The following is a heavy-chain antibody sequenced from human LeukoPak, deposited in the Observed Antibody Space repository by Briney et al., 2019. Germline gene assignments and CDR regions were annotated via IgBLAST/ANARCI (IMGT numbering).Heavy chain of an antibody. D-gene: IGHD3-3*02. CDR1: GGSFSGYY. CDR2: INHSGST. V-gene: IGHV4-34*01. J-gene: IGHJ5*02. Sequence: PSETLSLTCAVYGGSFSGYYWSWIRQPPGKGLEWIGEINHSGSTNYNPSLKSRVTISVDTSKNQFSLKLSSVTAADTAVYYCARGARIFGVVVRRASWLDPWGQGTLVTVSS. CDR3: ARGARIFGVVVRRASWLDP.